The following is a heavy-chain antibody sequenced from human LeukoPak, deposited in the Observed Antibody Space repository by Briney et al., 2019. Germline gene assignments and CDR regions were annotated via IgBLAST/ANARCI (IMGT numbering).Heavy chain of an antibody. J-gene: IGHJ4*02. CDR3: AKSSYYDTSGYYREYYFDY. CDR1: GFTFSTYS. Sequence: PGGSLRLSCAASGFTFSTYSMSWVRQAPGRGLEWVSTFSASDGRTFYADSVRGRFTISRDNTKNTLYLQMNSLRAEDTAVYYCAKSSYYDTSGYYREYYFDYWGQGTLVTVSS. V-gene: IGHV3-23*01. CDR2: FSASDGRT. D-gene: IGHD3-22*01.